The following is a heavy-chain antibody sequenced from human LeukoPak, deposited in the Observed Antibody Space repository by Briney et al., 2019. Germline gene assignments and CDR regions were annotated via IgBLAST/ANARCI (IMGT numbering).Heavy chain of an antibody. D-gene: IGHD6-6*01. CDR1: GFTFSSDA. CDR2: ISGSGGST. J-gene: IGHJ4*02. V-gene: IGHV3-23*01. Sequence: GGSLRVSCAASGFTFSSDAMSWGRQAPGKGLEWVSAISGSGGSTYYADSVKGRFTISRDNSKNTLYLQMNSLRAEDTAVYYCAKDLFRPDGYSSSSDRLDWGQGTLVTVSS. CDR3: AKDLFRPDGYSSSSDRLD.